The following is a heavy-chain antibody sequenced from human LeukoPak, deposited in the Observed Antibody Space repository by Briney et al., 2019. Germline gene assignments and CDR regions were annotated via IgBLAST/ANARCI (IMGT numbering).Heavy chain of an antibody. CDR1: GGSISSYY. V-gene: IGHV4-4*07. Sequence: SETLSLTCTVSGGSISSYYWSWIRQPAGKGLEWIGCIYTSGSTNYNPSLKSRVTMSVDTSKNQFSLKLSSVTAADTAVYYCARGRSSMVRGYYYYYMDVWGKGTTVTISS. CDR2: IYTSGST. D-gene: IGHD3-10*01. J-gene: IGHJ6*03. CDR3: ARGRSSMVRGYYYYYMDV.